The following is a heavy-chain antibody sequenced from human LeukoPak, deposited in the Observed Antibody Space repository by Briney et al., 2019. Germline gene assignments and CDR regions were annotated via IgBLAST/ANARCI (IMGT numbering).Heavy chain of an antibody. V-gene: IGHV4-39*01. D-gene: IGHD1-20*01. Sequence: PSETLSLTCTVSGGSISSSSYYWGWIRQPPGKGLEWMGSIYYSGSTYYNPSLKSRVTISVDTSKNQFSLKLSSVTAADTAVYYCARLNFRFYFDYWGQGTLVTVSS. J-gene: IGHJ4*02. CDR3: ARLNFRFYFDY. CDR1: GGSISSSSYY. CDR2: IYYSGST.